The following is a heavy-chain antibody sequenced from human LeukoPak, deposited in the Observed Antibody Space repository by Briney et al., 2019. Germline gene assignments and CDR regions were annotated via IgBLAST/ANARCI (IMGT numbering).Heavy chain of an antibody. CDR3: ARGLGDWGRVDY. V-gene: IGHV3-23*01. CDR1: GFTFSSYA. J-gene: IGHJ4*02. D-gene: IGHD2-21*02. Sequence: GGSLRLSCAASGFTFSSYAMSWVRQAPGKGLEWVSAISGSGGSTYYADSVQGRFTISRDNSKNTLYLQMNSLRVEDTAVYYCARGLGDWGRVDYWGQGTLVTVSS. CDR2: ISGSGGST.